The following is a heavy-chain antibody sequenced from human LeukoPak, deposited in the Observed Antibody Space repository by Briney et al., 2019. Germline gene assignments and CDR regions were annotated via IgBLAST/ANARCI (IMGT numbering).Heavy chain of an antibody. CDR3: ARASGDGRFDY. D-gene: IGHD4-17*01. CDR2: IYPGDFDT. J-gene: IGHJ4*02. CDR1: GYNFITYW. Sequence: GESLKISCSASGYNFITYWIGWVRQMPGKSLECRGIIYPGDFDTRYSPSFQSQVTISAHKSISTAYLQWSSLKASDTAIYYCARASGDGRFDYWGQGTLVTVSS. V-gene: IGHV5-51*01.